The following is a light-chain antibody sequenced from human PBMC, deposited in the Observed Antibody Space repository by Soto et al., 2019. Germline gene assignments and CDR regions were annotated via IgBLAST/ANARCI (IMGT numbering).Light chain of an antibody. V-gene: IGKV1-27*01. J-gene: IGKJ4*01. CDR3: QKYNGAPPLT. Sequence: DIQMTQSPSSLSASVGDRVTITCRASQGISNYLAWYQQKPGKVPKLLIYAASTLQSGVPSRFSGIGSGTDFTLTISSLQPEDVAAYYCQKYNGAPPLTFGGGTKVEIK. CDR1: QGISNY. CDR2: AAS.